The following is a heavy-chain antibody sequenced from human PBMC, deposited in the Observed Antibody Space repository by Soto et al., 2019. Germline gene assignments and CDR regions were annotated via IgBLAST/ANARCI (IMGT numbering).Heavy chain of an antibody. CDR3: ARDSDDSSGYYLLGVYYFDY. J-gene: IGHJ4*02. D-gene: IGHD3-22*01. V-gene: IGHV3-23*01. Sequence: PGGSLRLSCAASGFTFSSYAMNWVRQAPGKGLEWVSAISGSGGSTYYADSVKGRFSISRDNSKNTLSVQMNKLRAEDTAVYYCARDSDDSSGYYLLGVYYFDYWGQGTLVTVSS. CDR1: GFTFSSYA. CDR2: ISGSGGST.